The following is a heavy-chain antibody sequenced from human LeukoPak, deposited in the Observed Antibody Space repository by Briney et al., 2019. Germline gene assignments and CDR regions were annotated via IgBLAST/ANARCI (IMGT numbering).Heavy chain of an antibody. CDR1: GDSISDYY. V-gene: IGHV4-59*01. D-gene: IGHD6-25*01. Sequence: SETLSLTCTVSGDSISDYYWSWIRRPPGRGLEWIGYIYYTGSTNHNPSLKSRVTISVDTSKNQFPLELTSVTPADTAVYYCASQDAAGYYFGYWGQGTLVTVPS. J-gene: IGHJ4*02. CDR2: IYYTGST. CDR3: ASQDAAGYYFGY.